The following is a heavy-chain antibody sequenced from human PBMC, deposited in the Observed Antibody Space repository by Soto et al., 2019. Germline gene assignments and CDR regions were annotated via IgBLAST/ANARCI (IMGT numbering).Heavy chain of an antibody. CDR3: ARDRGRGWYFDY. Sequence: SVKVSCKASGGTFSSYAISWVRQAPGQGLEWMGGIIPIFGTANYAQKFQGRVTITADESTSTAYMELSSLRSEDTAVYYCARDRGRGWYFDYWGQGTLVTVSS. CDR2: IIPIFGTA. J-gene: IGHJ4*02. V-gene: IGHV1-69*13. D-gene: IGHD6-19*01. CDR1: GGTFSSYA.